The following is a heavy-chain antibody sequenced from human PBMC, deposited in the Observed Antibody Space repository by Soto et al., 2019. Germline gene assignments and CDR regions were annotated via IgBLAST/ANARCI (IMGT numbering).Heavy chain of an antibody. CDR1: GDSMNNGDYF. CDR2: ISYSGST. Sequence: PSETLSLTCSVSGDSMNNGDYFWTLIRQTPGKGLQWIGYISYSGSTFYNHSLKTRLAMSVDTSKNQFSVRLRSVTAADTAVYYCARDRAHFYESSGRLDLWGQGMLVTVSS. D-gene: IGHD3-22*01. V-gene: IGHV4-30-4*01. J-gene: IGHJ4*02. CDR3: ARDRAHFYESSGRLDL.